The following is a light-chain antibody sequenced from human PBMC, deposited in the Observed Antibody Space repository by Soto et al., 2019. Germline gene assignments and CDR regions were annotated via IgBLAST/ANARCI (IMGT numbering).Light chain of an antibody. CDR1: QGISSY. J-gene: IGKJ1*01. CDR2: AAS. CDR3: QQYYSYPPGT. Sequence: AIRMTQSPSSLSASTGDRVTITCRASQGISSYLAWYQQKPGKAPKLLIYAASTLQSGVPSRFSGSGSGTDFTLTISCLQSEDFATYYCQQYYSYPPGTFGQGTK. V-gene: IGKV1-8*01.